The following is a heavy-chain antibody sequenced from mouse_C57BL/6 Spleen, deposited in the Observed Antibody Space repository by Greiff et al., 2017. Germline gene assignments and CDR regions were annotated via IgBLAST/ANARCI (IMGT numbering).Heavy chain of an antibody. Sequence: EVKVVESGPGLAKPSQTLSLTCSVTGYSITSDYWNWIRKFPGNKLEYMGYISYSGSTYYNPSLKSRISITRDTSKNQYYLQLNSVTTEDTATYYCARYPTTVVDAMDYWGQGTSVTVSS. CDR2: ISYSGST. D-gene: IGHD1-1*01. V-gene: IGHV3-8*01. J-gene: IGHJ4*01. CDR3: ARYPTTVVDAMDY. CDR1: GYSITSDY.